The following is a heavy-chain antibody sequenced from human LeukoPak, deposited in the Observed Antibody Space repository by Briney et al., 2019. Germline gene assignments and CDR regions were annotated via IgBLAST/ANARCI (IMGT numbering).Heavy chain of an antibody. Sequence: GGSLRLSCAASGFTFRNYAMTWVRQAPGKGLEWVSCISASGGSTYYADSVKGRFTISRDNSKNTLYLQMNSLRAEDTAVYYCARGLTRDFDCWGQGTLVTVSS. CDR1: GFTFRNYA. CDR2: ISASGGST. J-gene: IGHJ4*02. CDR3: ARGLTRDFDC. V-gene: IGHV3-23*01. D-gene: IGHD1-14*01.